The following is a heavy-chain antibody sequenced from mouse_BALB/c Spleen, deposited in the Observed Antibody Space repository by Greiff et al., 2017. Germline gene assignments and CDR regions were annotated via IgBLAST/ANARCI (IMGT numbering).Heavy chain of an antibody. J-gene: IGHJ2*01. CDR2: IDPANGNT. D-gene: IGHD2-4*01. CDR3: ARGDDYDY. V-gene: IGHV14-3*02. CDR1: GFNIKDTY. Sequence: VQLQQSGAELVKPGASVKLSCTASGFNIKDTYMHWVKQRPEQGLEWIGRIDPANGNTKYDPKFQGKATITADTSSNTAYLQLSSLTSEDTPVYYCARGDDYDYWGQGTTLTVSS.